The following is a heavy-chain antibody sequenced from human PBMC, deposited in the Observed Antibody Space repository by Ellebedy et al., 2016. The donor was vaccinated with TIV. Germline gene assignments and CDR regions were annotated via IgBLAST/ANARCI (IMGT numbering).Heavy chain of an antibody. CDR1: GFTFSSYW. CDR3: AREYEDIVIVPAAIKGWFDP. D-gene: IGHD2-2*02. J-gene: IGHJ5*02. V-gene: IGHV3-7*03. CDR2: IKEDGSKK. Sequence: GGSLRLSCAASGFTFSSYWINWVRQAPGKGREWVANIKEDGSKKYYVASVKGRFTISRDNAKNSVYLQMYSLRAEDTAVYYCAREYEDIVIVPAAIKGWFDPWGQGTLVTVSS.